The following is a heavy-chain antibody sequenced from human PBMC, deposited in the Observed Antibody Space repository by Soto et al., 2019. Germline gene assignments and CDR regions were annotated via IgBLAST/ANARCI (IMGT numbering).Heavy chain of an antibody. CDR3: AKDATGTYSSSWYDY. D-gene: IGHD6-13*01. CDR1: GFTFDDYA. CDR2: ISWDGGST. Sequence: GGSLRLSCAASGFTFDDYAMHWVRQAPGKGLEWVSLISWDGGSTYYADSVKGRFTISRDNSKNSLYLQMNSLRAEDTALYYCAKDATGTYSSSWYDYWGQGTLVTVSS. V-gene: IGHV3-43D*03. J-gene: IGHJ4*02.